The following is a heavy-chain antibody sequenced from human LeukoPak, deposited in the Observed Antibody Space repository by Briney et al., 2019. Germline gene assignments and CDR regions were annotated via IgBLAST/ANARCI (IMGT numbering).Heavy chain of an antibody. D-gene: IGHD5-24*01. V-gene: IGHV4-59*01. J-gene: IGHJ4*02. Sequence: PSGTLSLTCTFSGGSFSPAHWSWIRQPPGKGLEWIGVICDNGNTDYNPSLKSRVTISVDTSKSQFSLKLSSLAAADTAVYYCATGRDPYKTGHWGQGTLVTVSS. CDR3: ATGRDPYKTGH. CDR2: ICDNGNT. CDR1: GGSFSPAH.